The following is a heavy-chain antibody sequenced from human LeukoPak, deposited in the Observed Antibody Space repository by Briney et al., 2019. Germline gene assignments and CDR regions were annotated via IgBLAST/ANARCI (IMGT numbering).Heavy chain of an antibody. Sequence: PSETLSLTCTVSGGSISSYYWSWIRQPPGKGLEWIGNIFHSGSTNYNPSLKSRVTISVDMSKNQFSLKLNSVTAADTAIYYCARDGAVDILTGYGAFYIWGQGTMVIVS. V-gene: IGHV4-59*01. J-gene: IGHJ3*02. CDR2: IFHSGST. CDR3: ARDGAVDILTGYGAFYI. D-gene: IGHD3-9*01. CDR1: GGSISSYY.